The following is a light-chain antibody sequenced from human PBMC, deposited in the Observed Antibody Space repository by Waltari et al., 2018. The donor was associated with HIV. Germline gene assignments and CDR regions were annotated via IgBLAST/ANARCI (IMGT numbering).Light chain of an antibody. Sequence: DIQVTQSPSALSASVGDTVTISCRASQPVSSWMAWFLQRPSKAPRLLIYQASILASGVPSRFSGSRSGTDFSLTIRGLQPDDFGTYYCQQYNWHWTFDQGTRV. CDR1: QPVSSW. CDR2: QAS. V-gene: IGKV1-5*01. J-gene: IGKJ1*01. CDR3: QQYNWHWT.